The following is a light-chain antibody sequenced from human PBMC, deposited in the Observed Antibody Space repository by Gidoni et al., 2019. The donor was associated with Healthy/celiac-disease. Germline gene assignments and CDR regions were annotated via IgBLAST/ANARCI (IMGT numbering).Light chain of an antibody. V-gene: IGLV3-21*04. CDR3: QVWDSSSDHPVV. CDR2: YDS. CDR1: NIGSKS. J-gene: IGLJ2*01. Sequence: SYVLTQPPSVSVAPGTTARITCGGNNIGSKSVHWYQQKPGQAPVLVIYYDSDRPSGIPERFSGSNSGNTATLTISRLEAGDEADYYCQVWDSSSDHPVVFGGGTKLTVL.